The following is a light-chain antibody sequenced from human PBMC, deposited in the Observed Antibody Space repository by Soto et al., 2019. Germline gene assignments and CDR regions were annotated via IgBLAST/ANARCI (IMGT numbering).Light chain of an antibody. J-gene: IGKJ4*01. Sequence: EIVLTQSPGTLSLSPGERATLSCRASQSVTSSFLAWYQQKPGQAPRLLIYGASSRATGIPDRFSGSGSGTDFTLTISRLEPEDVAVYYCQQYDSSPLTFGGGTKVXIK. CDR3: QQYDSSPLT. CDR1: QSVTSSF. V-gene: IGKV3-20*01. CDR2: GAS.